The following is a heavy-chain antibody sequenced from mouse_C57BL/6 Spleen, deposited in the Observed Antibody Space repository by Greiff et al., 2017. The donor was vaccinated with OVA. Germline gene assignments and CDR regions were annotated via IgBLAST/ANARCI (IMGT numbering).Heavy chain of an antibody. D-gene: IGHD1-1*01. CDR1: GYTFTSYG. Sequence: QVQLQQSGAELARPGASVKLSCKASGYTFTSYGISWVKQRTGQGLEWIGEIYPRSGNTYYNEKFKGKATLTADKSSSTAYMELRSLTSEDSAVYFCAREGITTVVATEGYFDVWGTGTTVTVSS. J-gene: IGHJ1*03. CDR2: IYPRSGNT. CDR3: AREGITTVVATEGYFDV. V-gene: IGHV1-81*01.